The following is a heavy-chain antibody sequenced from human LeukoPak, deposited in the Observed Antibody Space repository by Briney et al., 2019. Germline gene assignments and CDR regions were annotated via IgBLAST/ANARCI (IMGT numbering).Heavy chain of an antibody. CDR2: IYYSGST. D-gene: IGHD3-10*01. Sequence: SETLSLTCTVSGGSISSSSYYWGWIRQPPGKGLEWIGSIYYSGSTYYNPSLKSRVTVSVDTSKNQFSLKLSSVTAADTAVYYCARPSITMVRGFDPWGQGTLVTVSS. CDR3: ARPSITMVRGFDP. J-gene: IGHJ5*02. CDR1: GGSISSSSYY. V-gene: IGHV4-39*01.